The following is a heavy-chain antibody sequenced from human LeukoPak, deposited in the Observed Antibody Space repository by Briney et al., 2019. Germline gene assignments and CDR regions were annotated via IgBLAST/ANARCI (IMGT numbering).Heavy chain of an antibody. CDR1: GFTFSNYA. D-gene: IGHD1-26*01. CDR2: ISNDGSNK. V-gene: IGHV3-30-3*01. J-gene: IGHJ3*02. Sequence: PGGSLGLSCAASGFTFSNYAMHWVRQAPGKGLEWVAVISNDGSNKYYADSVKGRFTISRDNSKNTLYLQMNSLRAEDTAVYYCARGNPWWELLPMSAAFDIWGQGTMVTVSS. CDR3: ARGNPWWELLPMSAAFDI.